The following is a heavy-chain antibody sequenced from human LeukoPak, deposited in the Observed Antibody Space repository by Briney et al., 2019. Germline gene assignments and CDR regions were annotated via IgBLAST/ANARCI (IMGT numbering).Heavy chain of an antibody. CDR3: VSCLRWPQLFDN. D-gene: IGHD4-23*01. V-gene: IGHV3-21*01. Sequence: GGSLRLSCAASGFTFSNYSMNWVRQAPGKGLEWVSSVKGRFTISRDNAKNSLYLQMNSLRAEDTAVYNCVSCLRWPQLFDNWGQGTLVTVSS. CDR1: GFTFSNYS. J-gene: IGHJ4*02.